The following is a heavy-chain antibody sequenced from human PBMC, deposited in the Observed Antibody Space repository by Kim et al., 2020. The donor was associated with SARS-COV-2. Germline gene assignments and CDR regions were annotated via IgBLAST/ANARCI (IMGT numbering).Heavy chain of an antibody. CDR1: GYTFTSYA. J-gene: IGHJ4*02. Sequence: ASVKVSCKASGYTFTSYAMHWVRQAPGQRLEWMGWINAGNGNTKYSQKFQGRVTITRDTSASTAYMELSSLRSEDTAVYYCARTSSWRDPEKYSSSWFDYWGQGTLVTVSS. CDR2: INAGNGNT. D-gene: IGHD6-13*01. V-gene: IGHV1-3*01. CDR3: ARTSSWRDPEKYSSSWFDY.